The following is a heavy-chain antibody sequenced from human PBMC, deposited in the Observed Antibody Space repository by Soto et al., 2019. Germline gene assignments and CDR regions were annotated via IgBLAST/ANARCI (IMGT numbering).Heavy chain of an antibody. CDR3: AKAFYSSDRGEVFDY. CDR1: GFTFSNYA. D-gene: IGHD6-19*01. V-gene: IGHV3-23*01. J-gene: IGHJ4*02. Sequence: EVHLLESGGGLVQPGGSLRLSCAASGFTFSNYAMSWVRQAPGTGLEWVSTIISGGNTYYADSVKGRFTISRDNSKNTLYLQMNSLRAEDTAVYYCAKAFYSSDRGEVFDYWGQGTLFTVSS. CDR2: IISGGNT.